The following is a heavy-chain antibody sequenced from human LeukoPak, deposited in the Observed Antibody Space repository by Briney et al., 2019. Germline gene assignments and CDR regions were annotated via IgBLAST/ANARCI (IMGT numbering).Heavy chain of an antibody. Sequence: SETLSLTYTVSGGSISSSGYYWGWIRQPPGKGLEWIGEINHSGSTNFNPSLKSRVTISLDTSKNQFSLKLSSVTAADTAVYYCARGLRWKYWYFDLWGRGTLVTVSS. J-gene: IGHJ2*01. CDR2: INHSGST. D-gene: IGHD4-23*01. V-gene: IGHV4-39*07. CDR3: ARGLRWKYWYFDL. CDR1: GGSISSSGYY.